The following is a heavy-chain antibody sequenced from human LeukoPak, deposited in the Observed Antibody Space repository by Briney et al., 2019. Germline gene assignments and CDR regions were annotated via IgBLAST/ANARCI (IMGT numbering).Heavy chain of an antibody. Sequence: SETLSLTCAVYGGSFSGYYWSWIRQPPGEGLEWIGEINHSGSTNYNPSLKSRVTISVDTSKNQFSLKLSSVTAADTAVYYCARSIPPTYYYDSRYYYGMDVWGQGTTVTVSS. V-gene: IGHV4-34*09. J-gene: IGHJ6*02. CDR3: ARSIPPTYYYDSRYYYGMDV. CDR1: GGSFSGYY. CDR2: INHSGST. D-gene: IGHD3-22*01.